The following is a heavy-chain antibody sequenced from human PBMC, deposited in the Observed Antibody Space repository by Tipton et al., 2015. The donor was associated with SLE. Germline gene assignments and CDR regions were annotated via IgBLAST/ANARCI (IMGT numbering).Heavy chain of an antibody. D-gene: IGHD6-13*01. CDR2: IYTSGST. CDR3: ATRIAAAGNDAFDI. J-gene: IGHJ3*02. V-gene: IGHV4-61*09. CDR1: GGSISSGSYY. Sequence: TLPLTCTVSGGSISSGSYYWSWIRQPAGKGLEWIGYIYTSGSTNYNPSLKSRVTISVDTSKNQFSLKLSSVTAADTAVYYCATRIAAAGNDAFDIWGQGTMVTVSS.